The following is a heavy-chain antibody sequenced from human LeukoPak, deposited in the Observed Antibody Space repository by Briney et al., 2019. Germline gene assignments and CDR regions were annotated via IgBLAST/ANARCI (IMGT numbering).Heavy chain of an antibody. CDR3: AKDHGGGITIFGVVYNWFDP. CDR2: ISGSGGST. Sequence: PGGSLRLSCAASGFTFSSYAMSWVRQAPGKGLEWVSAISGSGGSTYYTDSVKGRFTISRDNSKNTLYLQMNSLRAEDTAVYYCAKDHGGGITIFGVVYNWFDPWGQGTLVTVSS. J-gene: IGHJ5*02. CDR1: GFTFSSYA. V-gene: IGHV3-23*01. D-gene: IGHD3-3*01.